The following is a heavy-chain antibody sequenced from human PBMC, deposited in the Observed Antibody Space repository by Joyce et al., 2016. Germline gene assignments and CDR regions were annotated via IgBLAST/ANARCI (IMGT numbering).Heavy chain of an antibody. V-gene: IGHV3-74*01. CDR3: ARTVVKAFDI. CDR2: INSDGRST. Sequence: EVQLVESGGGLVQPGGSLRLSCAASGFTLSTYWMHWVRQAPGKGLVWVSRINSDGRSTSYADSVKGRFNISRDNAKNTVYLQMNSLRAEDTAVYYCARTVVKAFDIWGQGTLVTVSS. D-gene: IGHD2-15*01. CDR1: GFTLSTYW. J-gene: IGHJ3*02.